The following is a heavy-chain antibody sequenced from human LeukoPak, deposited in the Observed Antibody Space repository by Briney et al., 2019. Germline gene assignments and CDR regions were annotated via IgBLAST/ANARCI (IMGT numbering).Heavy chain of an antibody. CDR2: INHSGST. J-gene: IGHJ4*02. V-gene: IGHV4-34*01. CDR1: GGSFSGYY. CDR3: ARGGRSGYQIDY. D-gene: IGHD3-22*01. Sequence: SETLSLTCAVYGGSFSGYYWSWIRQPPGKGLEWIGEINHSGSTNYNPSLKSRVTISVDTSKNQFSLKLSSVTAADTAVYYCARGGRSGYQIDYWGQGTLVTISS.